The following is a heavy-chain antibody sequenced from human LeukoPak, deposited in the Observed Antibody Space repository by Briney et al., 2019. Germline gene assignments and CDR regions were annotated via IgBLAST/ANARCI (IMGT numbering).Heavy chain of an antibody. J-gene: IGHJ4*02. CDR1: GFSVSSNY. Sequence: GGSLRLSCAPSGFSVSSNYISWVRQAPGKGLECVSVIYTDGRTKSADSVKARFTIYRDTSKNTVYLQMNSLRVEDTAVYYCARAALDNWGQGTLVTVSS. V-gene: IGHV3-53*01. CDR2: IYTDGRT. D-gene: IGHD6-25*01. CDR3: ARAALDN.